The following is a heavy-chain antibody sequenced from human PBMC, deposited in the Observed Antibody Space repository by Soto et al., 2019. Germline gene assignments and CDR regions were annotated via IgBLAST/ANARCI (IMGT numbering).Heavy chain of an antibody. V-gene: IGHV4-4*02. CDR2: IYHSGST. J-gene: IGHJ6*02. CDR3: ASRPQLWGHYYYYGMDV. D-gene: IGHD3-16*01. Sequence: SDTLSLTRAVSGGSISSSNWWSWVRQPPGKGLEWIGEIYHSGSTNYNPSLKSRVTISVDKSKNQFSLKLSSVTAADTAVYYCASRPQLWGHYYYYGMDVWGQGTTVTVSS. CDR1: GGSISSSNW.